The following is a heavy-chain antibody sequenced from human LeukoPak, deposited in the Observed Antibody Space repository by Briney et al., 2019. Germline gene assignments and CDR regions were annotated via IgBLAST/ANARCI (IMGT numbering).Heavy chain of an antibody. CDR3: ARADPRDQLPPSLIFDY. V-gene: IGHV4-39*01. Sequence: SETLSLTCSVSGGSISSSSYYWGWIRQPPGKGLEWIGSIYYSGSTYYNPSLKSRVTISVDTSKNQFSLKLSSVTAADTAVYYCARADPRDQLPPSLIFDYWGQGTLVTVSS. CDR1: GGSISSSSYY. D-gene: IGHD2-2*01. CDR2: IYYSGST. J-gene: IGHJ4*02.